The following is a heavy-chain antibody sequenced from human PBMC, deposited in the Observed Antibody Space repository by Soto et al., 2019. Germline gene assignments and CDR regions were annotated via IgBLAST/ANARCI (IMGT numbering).Heavy chain of an antibody. V-gene: IGHV3-33*01. Sequence: PGGSLRLSCAASGFTFRIYSMHWVRQSPGKGLEWVAVMWYDGTNKYYGESVKGRFTISRDNSENTLYLQMNSLRVEDTAVYYCARDATFGTKGVSFDIWGHGTLVTV. CDR1: GFTFRIYS. CDR3: ARDATFGTKGVSFDI. J-gene: IGHJ3*02. CDR2: MWYDGTNK. D-gene: IGHD2-8*01.